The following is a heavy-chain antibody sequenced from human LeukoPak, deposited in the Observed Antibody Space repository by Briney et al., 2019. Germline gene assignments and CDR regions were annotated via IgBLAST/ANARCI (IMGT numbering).Heavy chain of an antibody. J-gene: IGHJ5*02. CDR1: GGSISSYY. CDR3: ARGRYSRFDP. D-gene: IGHD3-9*01. Sequence: SETLSLTCTVSGGSISSYYWSWIRQPPGKGLEWIGYIYYSGSTNYNPSLKSRVTISVDTSKNQFSLKLSSVTAADTAVYYCARGRYSRFDPWGQGTLVTVSS. CDR2: IYYSGST. V-gene: IGHV4-59*01.